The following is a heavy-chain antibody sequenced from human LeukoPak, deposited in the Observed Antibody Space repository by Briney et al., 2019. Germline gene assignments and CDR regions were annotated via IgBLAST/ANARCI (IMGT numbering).Heavy chain of an antibody. CDR3: ARAPDVGLAGEFDY. V-gene: IGHV1-2*02. Sequence: GASVKVSCKASGYTFTGYYMHWVRQAPGQGLEWMGWINPNSGGTNYAQKFQGRVTMTRDTSISTAYMELSRLRSDDTAVYYCARAPDVGLAGEFDYWGQGTLVTVSS. J-gene: IGHJ4*02. CDR2: INPNSGGT. D-gene: IGHD3-10*01. CDR1: GYTFTGYY.